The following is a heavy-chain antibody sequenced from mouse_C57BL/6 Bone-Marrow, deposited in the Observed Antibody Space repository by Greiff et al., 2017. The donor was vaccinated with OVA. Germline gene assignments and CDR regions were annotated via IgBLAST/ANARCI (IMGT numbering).Heavy chain of an antibody. V-gene: IGHV1-63*01. CDR2: IYPGGGYT. CDR3: ARYVSSYCWYFDI. D-gene: IGHD1-1*01. CDR1: GYTFTNYW. Sequence: VQLQQSGAELVRPGTSVQMSCKASGYTFTNYWIGWAKQSHGHGLEWIGDIYPGGGYTNYNEKFKGQATLTADKSSSTAYMQFSSLTSEDSAIYYCARYVSSYCWYFDIWGTGTTVTVSA. J-gene: IGHJ1*03.